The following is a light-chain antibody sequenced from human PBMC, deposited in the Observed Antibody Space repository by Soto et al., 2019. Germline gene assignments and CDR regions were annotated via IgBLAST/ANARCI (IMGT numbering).Light chain of an antibody. V-gene: IGKV3-11*01. CDR1: QSVSSY. CDR3: QQYGSSGT. Sequence: IVLTQSPATLSLSPGERATLSCRASQSVSSYLAWYQQKPGQAPRLLIYAASTLQSGVPSRFSGSGSGTEFTLTISSLQPEDFAVYYCQQYGSSGTFGQGTKV. CDR2: AAS. J-gene: IGKJ1*01.